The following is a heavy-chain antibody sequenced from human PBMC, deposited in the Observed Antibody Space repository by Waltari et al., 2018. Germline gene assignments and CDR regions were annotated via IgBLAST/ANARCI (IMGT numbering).Heavy chain of an antibody. CDR2: IHKDGSEK. CDR1: GFTFTDYW. V-gene: IGHV3-7*01. Sequence: EVHLVASGGGLVKPGGSLRLSCAASGFTFTDYWMSWVRQAPGKGPEWVANIHKDGSEKNYVDYVKGRFTISRDNAKDSVYLQMNSLRADDTAMYYCVRDHWGPDYWGQGTLVTVSS. J-gene: IGHJ4*02. CDR3: VRDHWGPDY. D-gene: IGHD7-27*01.